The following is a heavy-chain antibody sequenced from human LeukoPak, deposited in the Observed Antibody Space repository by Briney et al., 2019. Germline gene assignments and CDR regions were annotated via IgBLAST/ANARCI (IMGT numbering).Heavy chain of an antibody. CDR2: AYYSGST. J-gene: IGHJ4*02. V-gene: IGHV4-59*08. CDR1: DGSISNYY. Sequence: SETLSLTCSVFDGSISNYYWSWIRQPPGKGLEWIGYAYYSGSTTYNPSLESRVTISVDTSKNQFSLKLTAVTAADTAVYYCARHRDMVYAVVDYWGQGTLVTVSS. CDR3: ARHRDMVYAVVDY. D-gene: IGHD2-8*01.